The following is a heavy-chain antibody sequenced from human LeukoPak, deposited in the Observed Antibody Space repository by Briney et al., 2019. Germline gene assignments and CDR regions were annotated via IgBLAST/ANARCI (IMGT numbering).Heavy chain of an antibody. J-gene: IGHJ6*02. Sequence: GGSLRLSCAASGFSVSHNYMSWVRQAPGKGLEWVSLIFAGGSTYYADSVEGRFTISRHNSKNTLYLQMNSLRAEDTAVYYCARDADYYYGMDVWGQGTTVTVSS. V-gene: IGHV3-53*04. CDR1: GFSVSHNY. CDR2: IFAGGST. CDR3: ARDADYYYGMDV.